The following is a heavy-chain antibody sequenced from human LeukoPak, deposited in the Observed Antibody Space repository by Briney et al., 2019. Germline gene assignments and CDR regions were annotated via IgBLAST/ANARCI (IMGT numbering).Heavy chain of an antibody. V-gene: IGHV3-23*01. Sequence: GGSLRLACSASGFTFSSYAMNWVRQAPGKGVEWVSSISSSGDRTNYADSVKGRFTISRHNPNNRLYLQMNSLRAEDTAVYYCARPPTVTTWIFDYWRQGTLVSVPS. D-gene: IGHD4-17*01. CDR2: ISSSGDRT. J-gene: IGHJ4*02. CDR1: GFTFSSYA. CDR3: ARPPTVTTWIFDY.